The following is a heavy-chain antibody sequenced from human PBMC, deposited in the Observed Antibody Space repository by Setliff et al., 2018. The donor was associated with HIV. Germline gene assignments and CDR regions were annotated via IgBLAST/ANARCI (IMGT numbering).Heavy chain of an antibody. CDR1: GGSISGYY. J-gene: IGHJ4*02. CDR2: INHSGST. CDR3: ARSGSSSPYYFDY. V-gene: IGHV4-34*01. D-gene: IGHD6-6*01. Sequence: SETLSLTCAVYGGSISGYYWSWIRQSPGKGLEWIGEINHSGSTYYNPSLKSRVTISVDTSRSQFSLKLSSVTAADTAVYYCARSGSSSPYYFDYWGQGTLVTVSS.